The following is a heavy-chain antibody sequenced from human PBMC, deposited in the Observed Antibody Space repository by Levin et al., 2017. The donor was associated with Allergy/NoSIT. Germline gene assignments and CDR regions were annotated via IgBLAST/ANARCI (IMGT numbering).Heavy chain of an antibody. D-gene: IGHD3-3*02. J-gene: IGHJ4*02. CDR2: INPTGDST. Sequence: GESLKISCKASGYTFTSYHMHWVRQAPGQGLEWMGIINPTGDSTTYAQKFQGRVTMTRDTSTDTVDMELSSLRSEDTAVYYCARPLIGSWTLAFDYWGQGTLVTVSS. V-gene: IGHV1-46*01. CDR3: ARPLIGSWTLAFDY. CDR1: GYTFTSYH.